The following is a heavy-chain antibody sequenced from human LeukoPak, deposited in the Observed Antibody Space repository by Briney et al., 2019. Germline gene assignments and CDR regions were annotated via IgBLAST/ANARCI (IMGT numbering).Heavy chain of an antibody. V-gene: IGHV4-30-4*08. CDR2: IYYSGST. CDR1: GGSISSSSYY. Sequence: SETLSLTCTVSGGSISSSSYYWGWIRQPPGKGLEWIGYIYYSGSTYYNPSLKSRVIISVDTSKNQFSLKLSSVTAADTAVYYCARPLIGHWYFDLWGRGTLVTVSS. CDR3: ARPLIGHWYFDL. D-gene: IGHD2/OR15-2a*01. J-gene: IGHJ2*01.